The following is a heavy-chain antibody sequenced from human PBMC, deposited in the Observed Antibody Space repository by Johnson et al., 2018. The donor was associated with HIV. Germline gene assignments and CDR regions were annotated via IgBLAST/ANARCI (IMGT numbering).Heavy chain of an antibody. CDR3: ARERIAAAGLDAFDI. Sequence: VQLVESGGGVVQPGRSLRLSCAASGFTFSSYDMHWVRQATGKGLEWVSAIGTAGDTYYPGSVKGRFTISRENAKNSLYLQMNSLRAEDTAVYYCARERIAAAGLDAFDIWGQGTMVTVSS. D-gene: IGHD6-13*01. CDR1: GFTFSSYD. J-gene: IGHJ3*02. CDR2: IGTAGDT. V-gene: IGHV3-13*01.